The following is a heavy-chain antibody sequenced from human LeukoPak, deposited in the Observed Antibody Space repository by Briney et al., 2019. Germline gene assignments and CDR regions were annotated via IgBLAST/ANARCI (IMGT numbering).Heavy chain of an antibody. CDR3: ARRRCSSTGCYTPNYFDY. D-gene: IGHD2-2*02. CDR1: GFTFSSYW. V-gene: IGHV3-7*01. J-gene: IGHJ4*02. Sequence: GGSLRLSCAASGFTFSSYWMSWVRQAPGKGLEWVASIKQGGSEKYYVDSVKGRFTISRDNTKSSLCLQMNSLRAEDTAVYYCARRRCSSTGCYTPNYFDYWGQGTLVTVSS. CDR2: IKQGGSEK.